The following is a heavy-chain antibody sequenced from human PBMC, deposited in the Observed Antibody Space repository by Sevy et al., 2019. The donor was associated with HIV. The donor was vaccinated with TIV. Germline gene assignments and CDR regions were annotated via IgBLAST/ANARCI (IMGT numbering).Heavy chain of an antibody. Sequence: SETLSLTCAVSGGSISSSNWRSWVRQHPGKGLEWIGEIYRRGSTRYNPSLQSRVTISVDRSKNEVSLNPSSLNAADTAVYYCTGEMGYYASGSSPMDVWGKGTTVTVSS. V-gene: IGHV4-4*02. CDR3: TGEMGYYASGSSPMDV. J-gene: IGHJ6*03. CDR2: IYRRGST. D-gene: IGHD3-10*01. CDR1: GGSISSSNW.